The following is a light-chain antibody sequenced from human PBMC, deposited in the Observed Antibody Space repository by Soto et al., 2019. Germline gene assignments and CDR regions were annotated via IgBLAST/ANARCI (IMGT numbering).Light chain of an antibody. CDR2: DAS. CDR1: QSVSSY. V-gene: IGKV3-11*01. Sequence: EIVLTQSPVTLSLSPGEGATLSCRASQSVSSYIAWYQHKPGQAPRLLIYDASNRATGIPARFSGSGSGTDFTLTISSLKPEDFAVYYCHQRSNWPQTFGGGTKVEIK. CDR3: HQRSNWPQT. J-gene: IGKJ4*01.